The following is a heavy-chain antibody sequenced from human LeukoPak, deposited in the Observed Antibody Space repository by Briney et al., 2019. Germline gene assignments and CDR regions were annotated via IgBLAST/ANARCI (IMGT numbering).Heavy chain of an antibody. V-gene: IGHV3-48*03. CDR3: ARIRYSGYDSFDY. Sequence: PGGSLRLSCAASGFTFSSYEMNWVRQAPGKGLEWVSYISRSGSTIYYADSVKGRFTISRDNAKNSLYLQMSSLRDEDTAVYYCARIRYSGYDSFDYWGQGTLVTVSS. D-gene: IGHD5-12*01. J-gene: IGHJ4*02. CDR2: ISRSGSTI. CDR1: GFTFSSYE.